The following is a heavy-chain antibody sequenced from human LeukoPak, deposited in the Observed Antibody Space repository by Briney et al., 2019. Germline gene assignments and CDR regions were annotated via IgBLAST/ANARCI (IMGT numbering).Heavy chain of an antibody. Sequence: GGSLRLSCAASGFTFSSYWMHWVRRGPGEGLVWVSGINADGSSTTYADSVKGRFTISRDSAKNTLYLQMNSLRAEDTAVYYCARASLEDWGQGTLVTVSS. J-gene: IGHJ4*02. CDR3: ARASLED. CDR1: GFTFSSYW. V-gene: IGHV3-74*03. CDR2: INADGSST.